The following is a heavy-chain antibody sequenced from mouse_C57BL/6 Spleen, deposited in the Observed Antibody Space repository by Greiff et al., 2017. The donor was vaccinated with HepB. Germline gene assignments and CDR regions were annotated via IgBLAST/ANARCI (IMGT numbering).Heavy chain of an antibody. V-gene: IGHV1-55*01. CDR2: IYPGSGST. CDR3: ARETDYYGSSYGGNAMDY. Sequence: QVQLQQPGAELVKPGASVKMSCKASGYTFTSYWITWVKQRPGQGLEWIGDIYPGSGSTNYNEKFKSKATLTVDTSSSTAYMQLSSLTSEDSAVYYCARETDYYGSSYGGNAMDYWGQGTSVTVSS. D-gene: IGHD1-1*01. J-gene: IGHJ4*01. CDR1: GYTFTSYW.